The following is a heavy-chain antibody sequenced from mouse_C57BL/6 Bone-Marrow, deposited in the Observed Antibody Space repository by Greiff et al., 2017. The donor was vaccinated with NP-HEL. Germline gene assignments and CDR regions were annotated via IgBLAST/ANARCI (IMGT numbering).Heavy chain of an antibody. CDR1: GYTFTDYY. J-gene: IGHJ4*01. D-gene: IGHD1-1*01. V-gene: IGHV1-26*01. Sequence: VQLQQSGPELVKPGASVKISCKASGYTFTDYYMNWVKQSHGKSLEWIGDINPNNGGTSYNQKFKGKATLTVDKSSSTAYMELRSLTSEDSAVYYCAFITTVVATDYYAMDYWGQGTSVTVSS. CDR3: AFITTVVATDYYAMDY. CDR2: INPNNGGT.